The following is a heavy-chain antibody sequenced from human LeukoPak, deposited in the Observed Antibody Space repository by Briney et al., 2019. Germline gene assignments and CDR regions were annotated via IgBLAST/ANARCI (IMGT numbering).Heavy chain of an antibody. CDR3: AKDLNQEVGATGGDYFDY. CDR2: IRYDGSNK. Sequence: PGGSLRLSCAASGFTFSSYGMHWVCQAPGKGLEWVAFIRYDGSNKYYADSVKGRFTISRDNSKNTLYLQMNSLRAEDTAVYYCAKDLNQEVGATGGDYFDYWGQGTLVTVSS. CDR1: GFTFSSYG. J-gene: IGHJ4*02. V-gene: IGHV3-30*02. D-gene: IGHD1-26*01.